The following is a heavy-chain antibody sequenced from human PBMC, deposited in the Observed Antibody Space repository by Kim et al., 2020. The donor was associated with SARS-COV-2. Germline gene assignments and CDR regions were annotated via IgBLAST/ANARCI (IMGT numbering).Heavy chain of an antibody. J-gene: IGHJ4*02. Sequence: SETLSLTCTVSGGSISSSSYYWGWIRQPPGKGLEWIGSIYYSGSTYYNPSLKSRVTISVDTSKNQFSLKLSSVTAADTAVYYCARHPIKVGAILRDYWGQGTLVTVSS. D-gene: IGHD1-26*01. CDR1: GGSISSSSYY. CDR2: IYYSGST. V-gene: IGHV4-39*01. CDR3: ARHPIKVGAILRDY.